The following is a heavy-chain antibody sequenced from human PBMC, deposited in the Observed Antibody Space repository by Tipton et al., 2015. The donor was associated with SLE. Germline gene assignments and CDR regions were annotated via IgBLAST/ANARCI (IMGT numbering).Heavy chain of an antibody. CDR1: GGSIRSSNYY. V-gene: IGHV4-39*07. CDR2: VYYSGYT. D-gene: IGHD3-10*01. Sequence: TLSLTCTVSGGSIRSSNYYWGWIRQPPGKGLEWIGSVYYSGYTFYNPSLKSRVTISGDTSKNQFSLRVSSVTAADTAVYYCARGNYASESYYRLYMDVWGHGTLVTVSS. J-gene: IGHJ4*01. CDR3: ARGNYASESYYRLYMDV.